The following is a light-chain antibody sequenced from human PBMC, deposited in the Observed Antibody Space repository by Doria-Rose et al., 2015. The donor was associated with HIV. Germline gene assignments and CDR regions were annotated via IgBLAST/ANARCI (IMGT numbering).Light chain of an antibody. V-gene: IGKV3-20*01. CDR1: QSFSSTY. CDR3: HQYGTSWT. Sequence: TQSPGTLSLSPGERATLSCRASQSFSSTYLAWYQQKPGQAPSLLIYDGSTRATGIPDRYSASGSGTNFTLTINRLEPEDFALYYCHQYGTSWTFGQGTKVEI. J-gene: IGKJ1*01. CDR2: DGS.